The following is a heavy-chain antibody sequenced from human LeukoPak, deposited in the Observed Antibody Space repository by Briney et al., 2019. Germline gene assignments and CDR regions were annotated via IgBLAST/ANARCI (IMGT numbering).Heavy chain of an antibody. CDR3: ARARRLEVLRFLEWSLNWFDP. CDR2: INSSGSTI. Sequence: GGSPRLSCAASGFTFSDYYMSWLRQAPGKGLEGVSYINSSGSTIYYADSVKDRFTISRDNAKNSLYLQMNSLRAEDTAVYYCARARRLEVLRFLEWSLNWFDPWGQGTLVTVSS. CDR1: GFTFSDYY. D-gene: IGHD3-3*01. J-gene: IGHJ5*02. V-gene: IGHV3-11*04.